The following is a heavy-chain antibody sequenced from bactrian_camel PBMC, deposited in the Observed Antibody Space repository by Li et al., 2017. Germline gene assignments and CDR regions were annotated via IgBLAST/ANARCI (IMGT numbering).Heavy chain of an antibody. Sequence: QLVESGGGSAQAGGSLRLSCTGSRFSIDDYDVGWYRQAPGNECELVSTITSDGDTYYGDSVKGRFTVSRDNAKNTVYLQVNSLKSEDTALYYCATEDLGIWAASTYWGQGTQVTVS. CDR2: ITSDGDT. CDR3: ATEDLGIWAASTY. CDR1: RFSIDDYD. J-gene: IGHJ4*01. D-gene: IGHD1*01. V-gene: IGHV3S55*01.